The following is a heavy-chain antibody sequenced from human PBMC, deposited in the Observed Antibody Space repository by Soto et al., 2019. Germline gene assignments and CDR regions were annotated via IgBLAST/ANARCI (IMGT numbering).Heavy chain of an antibody. CDR3: AREGSCSGGSCYSWWFDP. V-gene: IGHV4-4*02. CDR1: SGSISSSNW. CDR2: IYHSGST. J-gene: IGHJ5*02. D-gene: IGHD2-15*01. Sequence: PSETLSLTCAVSSGSISSSNWWSWVRQPPGKGLEWIGEIYHSGSTNYNPSLKSRVTISVDKSKNQFSLKLSSVTAADTAVYYCAREGSCSGGSCYSWWFDPWGQGTLVT.